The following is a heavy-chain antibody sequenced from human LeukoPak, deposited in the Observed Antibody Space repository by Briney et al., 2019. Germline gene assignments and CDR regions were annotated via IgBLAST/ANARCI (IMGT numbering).Heavy chain of an antibody. V-gene: IGHV3-53*01. CDR3: ARNTPQGGYNNGYDY. Sequence: GGSLRLSCAASGLIVSNNYMSWVRQAPGKGLEWVSVIYSSGTTYYADSVEGRFTISRDNSKNMLFLQMNSLRAEDTAVYYCARNTPQGGYNNGYDYWGQETLVTVSS. CDR2: IYSSGTT. J-gene: IGHJ4*02. CDR1: GLIVSNNY. D-gene: IGHD5-18*01.